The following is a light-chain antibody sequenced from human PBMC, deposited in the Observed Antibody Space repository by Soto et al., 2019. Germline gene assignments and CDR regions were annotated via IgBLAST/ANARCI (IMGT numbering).Light chain of an antibody. Sequence: QSALTQPASVSGSPGQSITISCTGTSSDVGDYNYVSWYQQHPAKAPKLIIYEVTNRPSGVSNRFSGSKSGNTASLTISGLQAEDEADYFCGSYTSSFTLHWVFGGGTKLTVL. CDR2: EVT. CDR1: SSDVGDYNY. CDR3: GSYTSSFTLHWV. V-gene: IGLV2-14*01. J-gene: IGLJ3*02.